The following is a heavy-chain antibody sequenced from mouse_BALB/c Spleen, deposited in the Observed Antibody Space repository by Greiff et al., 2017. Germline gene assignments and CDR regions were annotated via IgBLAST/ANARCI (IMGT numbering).Heavy chain of an antibody. CDR1: GFTFSSFG. J-gene: IGHJ4*01. D-gene: IGHD1-1*01. Sequence: EVKLVESGGGLVQPGGSRKLSCAASGFTFSSFGMHWVRQAPEKGLEWVAYISSGSSTIYYADTVKGRVTISRDNPKNTLFLQMTSLRSEDTAMYYCARGDYYGSSPYAMDDWGQGTSVTVSS. CDR3: ARGDYYGSSPYAMDD. CDR2: ISSGSSTI. V-gene: IGHV5-17*02.